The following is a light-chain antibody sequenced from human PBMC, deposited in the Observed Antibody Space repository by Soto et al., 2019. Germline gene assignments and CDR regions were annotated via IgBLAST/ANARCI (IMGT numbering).Light chain of an antibody. CDR3: QQSNDSQFT. Sequence: DIQMTQSPSSLSASVGDRVTITCRTSQDIDIYLNWYQHKPGRAPKLLIYATSTLESGVPSRFSGSGSGTDFILTINSLQLEDFETYYCQQSNDSQFTFGPGTKVDI. J-gene: IGKJ3*01. CDR2: ATS. V-gene: IGKV1-39*01. CDR1: QDIDIY.